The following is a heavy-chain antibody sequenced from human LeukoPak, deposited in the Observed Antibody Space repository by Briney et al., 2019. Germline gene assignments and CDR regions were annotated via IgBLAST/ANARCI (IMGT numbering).Heavy chain of an antibody. CDR1: VDSVSSNSAA. CDR2: TYYRSKRYN. Sequence: SQTLSLTCAISVDSVSSNSAAWNWIRPSPSRGLEWLGRTYYRSKRYNDYAVSVKSRVTINPDTSKNQFSLQLKSVTTEDTAVYYCARDSNVFLWFGELLSPYYYYYGMDVRGQGTTVTVSS. V-gene: IGHV6-1*01. D-gene: IGHD3-10*01. CDR3: ARDSNVFLWFGELLSPYYYYYGMDV. J-gene: IGHJ6*02.